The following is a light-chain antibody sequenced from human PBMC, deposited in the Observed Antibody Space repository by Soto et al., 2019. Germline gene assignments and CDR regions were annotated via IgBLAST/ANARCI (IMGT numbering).Light chain of an antibody. CDR3: QQYNNWPPWT. CDR2: RAS. Sequence: EIVMTQSPATLAVSPGDTATLSCRASQSLGGNLAWYQQKPGQAPRLLIVRASSRATGVPARFSASGSGTEFTLTISGLQSEDFAVYYCQQYNNWPPWTFGPGTRVEIK. V-gene: IGKV3-15*01. J-gene: IGKJ1*01. CDR1: QSLGGN.